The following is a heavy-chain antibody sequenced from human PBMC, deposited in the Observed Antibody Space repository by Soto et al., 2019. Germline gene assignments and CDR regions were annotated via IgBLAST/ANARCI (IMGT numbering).Heavy chain of an antibody. Sequence: QVQLVQSGAEVKKPGSSVKVSCKASGGTFSSYAISWVRQAPGQGLEWMGGIIPIFGTANYAQKFQGRVTITADESTSTAYMELSSLRSEDTAVYYCAGPPERTRIYYHFGMYVWGQGTTVTVSS. CDR3: AGPPERTRIYYHFGMYV. D-gene: IGHD1-1*01. V-gene: IGHV1-69*12. CDR1: GGTFSSYA. CDR2: IIPIFGTA. J-gene: IGHJ6*02.